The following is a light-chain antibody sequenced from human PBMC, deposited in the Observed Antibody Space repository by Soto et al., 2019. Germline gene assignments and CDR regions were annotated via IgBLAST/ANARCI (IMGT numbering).Light chain of an antibody. J-gene: IGLJ1*01. CDR3: CSYAGSSSYV. Sequence: QSALTQPRSVSGSPGQSVTISCTGTSSDVGGYNYVSWYQQHPGTAPKLMIYTVTKRPSGVPDRFSGSKSDNTASMTISGLQADDEADYYCCSYAGSSSYVFGTGTKLTVL. CDR2: TVT. V-gene: IGLV2-11*01. CDR1: SSDVGGYNY.